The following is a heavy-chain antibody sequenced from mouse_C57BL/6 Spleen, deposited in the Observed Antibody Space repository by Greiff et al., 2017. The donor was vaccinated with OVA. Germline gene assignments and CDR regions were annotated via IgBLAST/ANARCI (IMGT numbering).Heavy chain of an antibody. Sequence: DVHLLESGGGLVKPGGSLKLSCAASGFTFSSYAMSWVRQTPEKRLEWVATISDGGSYTYYPDNVKGRFTISRDNAKNNLYLQMSPLKSEDTAMYYCARHYGSSYNYAMDDWGQGTSVTVSS. CDR3: ARHYGSSYNYAMDD. D-gene: IGHD1-1*01. CDR2: ISDGGSYT. V-gene: IGHV5-4*01. CDR1: GFTFSSYA. J-gene: IGHJ4*01.